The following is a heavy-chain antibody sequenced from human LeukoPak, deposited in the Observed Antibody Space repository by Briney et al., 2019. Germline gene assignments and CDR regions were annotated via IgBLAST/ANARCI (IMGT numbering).Heavy chain of an antibody. CDR3: ARGGNRFGGFYFDY. D-gene: IGHD3-10*01. Sequence: PSQTLSLTCTVSADSLSSGGHYWAWIRQFPGKGLESIGFIHHSGRSRHNPSLKDRVAISVDTSRKQFALKLSSVTAADTAMYYCARGGNRFGGFYFDYWGQGVQVIVSS. CDR1: ADSLSSGGHY. V-gene: IGHV4-31*03. J-gene: IGHJ4*02. CDR2: IHHSGRS.